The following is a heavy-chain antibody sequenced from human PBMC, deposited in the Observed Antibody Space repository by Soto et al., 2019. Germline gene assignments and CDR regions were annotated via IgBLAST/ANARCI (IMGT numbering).Heavy chain of an antibody. Sequence: SVKVSCKASGGTFSSYAISWVRQAPGQGLERMGGISPIFGTANYAQKFQGGVTINADESTSTAYRELSRLRYEDTAVYYCARDLRASTVVTRAWGQGTMVTVSS. CDR3: ARDLRASTVVTRA. D-gene: IGHD2-21*02. J-gene: IGHJ3*01. V-gene: IGHV1-69*13. CDR1: GGTFSSYA. CDR2: ISPIFGTA.